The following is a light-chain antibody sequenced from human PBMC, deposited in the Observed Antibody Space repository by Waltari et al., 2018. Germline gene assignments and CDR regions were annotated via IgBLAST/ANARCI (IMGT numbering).Light chain of an antibody. J-gene: IGLJ3*02. CDR1: TRDVGGYNY. Sequence: QSALTPPASVSGSPGQSITISCPGTTRDVGGYNYVPWYQQHPGNAPKLLIYEVSNRPSGVSNRFSGSKSGNTASLTISGLQAEDEADYYCSSYTSSSTWVFGGGTKLTVL. CDR3: SSYTSSSTWV. V-gene: IGLV2-14*01. CDR2: EVS.